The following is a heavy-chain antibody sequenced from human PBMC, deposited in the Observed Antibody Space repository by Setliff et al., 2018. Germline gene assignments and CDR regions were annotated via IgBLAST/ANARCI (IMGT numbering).Heavy chain of an antibody. V-gene: IGHV4-38-2*01. D-gene: IGHD5-18*01. CDR2: VLHSGRT. CDR3: ARLDTNTYATFDY. CDR1: GFSIISNYY. Sequence: PSETLSLTCAVSGFSIISNYYWAWIRQPPGKGLEWIGSVLHSGRTPYNPSLKSRVTISADTSKNQFSLKLTSVTAADTAVYYCARLDTNTYATFDYWGQGTLVTVSS. J-gene: IGHJ4*02.